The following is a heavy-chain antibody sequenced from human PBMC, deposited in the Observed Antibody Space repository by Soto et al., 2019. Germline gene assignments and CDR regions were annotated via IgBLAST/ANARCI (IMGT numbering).Heavy chain of an antibody. CDR1: GGTFSSYT. CDR3: ASSFWSGYSPPDAFDI. J-gene: IGHJ3*02. Sequence: GASVKVSCKASGGTFSSYTISWVRQAPGQGLEWMGRIIPILGIANYAQKFQGRVTITADKSTSTAYMELSSLRSEDTAVYYCASSFWSGYSPPDAFDIWGQGTMVTVSS. D-gene: IGHD3-3*01. CDR2: IIPILGIA. V-gene: IGHV1-69*02.